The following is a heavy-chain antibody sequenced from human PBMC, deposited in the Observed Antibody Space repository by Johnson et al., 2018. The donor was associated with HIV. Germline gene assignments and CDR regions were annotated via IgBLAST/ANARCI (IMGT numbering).Heavy chain of an antibody. Sequence: EVQVVESGGGLVQPGGSLRLSCAASGFTFNSYWMSWVRQAPGKGLVWVSRINSDGSSTSYADSVKGRFTISRDSAKNTLYLQMNSLRAEDTAVYYCANEPSLGGGYRIPLFDIWGQGTMVTVSS. CDR1: GFTFNSYW. J-gene: IGHJ3*02. CDR2: INSDGSST. CDR3: ANEPSLGGGYRIPLFDI. D-gene: IGHD1-26*01. V-gene: IGHV3-74*02.